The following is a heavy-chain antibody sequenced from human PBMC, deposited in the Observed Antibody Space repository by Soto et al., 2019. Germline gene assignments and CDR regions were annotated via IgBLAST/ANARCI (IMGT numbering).Heavy chain of an antibody. D-gene: IGHD5-18*01. CDR1: GFTFSSYG. CDR2: ISYDGSNK. CDR3: AKGDVGGLQLWSPIDY. J-gene: IGHJ4*02. V-gene: IGHV3-30*18. Sequence: PGGSLRLSCAASGFTFSSYGMHWVRQAPGKGLEWVAVISYDGSNKYYADSVKGRFTISRDNSKNTLYLQMNSLRAEDTAVYYCAKGDVGGLQLWSPIDYWGQGTLVTVSS.